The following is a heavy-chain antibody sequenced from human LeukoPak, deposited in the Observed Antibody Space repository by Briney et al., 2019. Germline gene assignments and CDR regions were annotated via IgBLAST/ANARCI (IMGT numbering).Heavy chain of an antibody. CDR2: INPNSGGT. CDR3: ARDFLYGQLRLGELFPHLEYYFDY. CDR1: GYTFTGYY. Sequence: GASVKVSCKASGYTFTGYYMHWVRQAPGQGLEWMGWINPNSGGTNYGQKFQGRVTMTRDTSISTAYMELSRLRSDDTAVYYCARDFLYGQLRLGELFPHLEYYFDYWGQGTLVTVSS. J-gene: IGHJ4*02. D-gene: IGHD3-16*01. V-gene: IGHV1-2*02.